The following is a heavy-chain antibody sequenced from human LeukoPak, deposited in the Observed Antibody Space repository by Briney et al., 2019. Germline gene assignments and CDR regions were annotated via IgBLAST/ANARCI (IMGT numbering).Heavy chain of an antibody. D-gene: IGHD3-3*01. CDR2: LTGSGSST. Sequence: PGGSLRLSCAASGFTFSNYAMSWVRQAPGKGLEWVSTLTGSGSSTYYADSVKGRFAISRDNAKNSLYLQMNSLRAEDTAVYYCARVRADYDFWSGYYSGVMYFDYWGQGTLVTVSS. CDR1: GFTFSNYA. V-gene: IGHV3-23*01. CDR3: ARVRADYDFWSGYYSGVMYFDY. J-gene: IGHJ4*02.